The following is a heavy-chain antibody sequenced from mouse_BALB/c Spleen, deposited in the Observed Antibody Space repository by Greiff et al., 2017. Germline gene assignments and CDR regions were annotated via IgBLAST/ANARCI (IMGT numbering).Heavy chain of an antibody. D-gene: IGHD2-14*01. CDR2: IWSGGST. Sequence: QVQLKESGPGLVQPSQSLSITCTVSGFSLTSYGVHWVRQSPGKGLEWLGVIWSGGSTDYNAAFISRLSISKDNSKSQVFFKMNSLQADDTAIYYCAKLGYRYDEGRGYFDYWGQGTTLTVSS. CDR3: AKLGYRYDEGRGYFDY. J-gene: IGHJ2*01. V-gene: IGHV2-4-1*01. CDR1: GFSLTSYG.